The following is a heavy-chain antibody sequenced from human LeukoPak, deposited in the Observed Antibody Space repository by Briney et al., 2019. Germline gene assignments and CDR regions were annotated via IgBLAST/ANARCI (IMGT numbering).Heavy chain of an antibody. V-gene: IGHV1-2*02. CDR3: AREAGATTPDEFDY. CDR2: INPNSGGT. CDR1: GYSFTGYY. Sequence: ASVKVSCKASGYSFTGYYIHWVRQAPGQGLERMGWINPNSGGTNYAQKFQGRVTMTRDTSINTAYMELSRLKSDDTAVYYCAREAGATTPDEFDYWGQGTLVTVSS. D-gene: IGHD1-26*01. J-gene: IGHJ4*02.